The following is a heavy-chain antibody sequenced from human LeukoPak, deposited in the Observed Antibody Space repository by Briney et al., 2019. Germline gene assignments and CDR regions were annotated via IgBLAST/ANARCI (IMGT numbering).Heavy chain of an antibody. D-gene: IGHD2-2*01. J-gene: IGHJ6*02. CDR3: AKDREDIVVVPAAIGTLERRYGMDV. V-gene: IGHV3-30*18. Sequence: GRSLRLSCAASGFTFSSYAMHWARQAPGKGLEWVAVVSYDGSNKYHADSVKGRFTISRDNSKNTLYLQMNNLGVEDTAVYYCAKDREDIVVVPAAIGTLERRYGMDVWGQGTTVTVSS. CDR1: GFTFSSYA. CDR2: VSYDGSNK.